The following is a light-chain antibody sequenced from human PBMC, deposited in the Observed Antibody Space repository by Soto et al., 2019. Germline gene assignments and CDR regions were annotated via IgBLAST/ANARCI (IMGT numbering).Light chain of an antibody. Sequence: QSALTQPPSASGSPGPSVTISCTGTSSDVGRYNYVSWHQQHPGKAPKVMIYEVSKRPSGVPDRFSGSKSGNTASLTVSGLQAEDEADYYCSSSAGSSVVFGGGTKLTVL. CDR2: EVS. CDR1: SSDVGRYNY. V-gene: IGLV2-8*01. CDR3: SSSAGSSVV. J-gene: IGLJ2*01.